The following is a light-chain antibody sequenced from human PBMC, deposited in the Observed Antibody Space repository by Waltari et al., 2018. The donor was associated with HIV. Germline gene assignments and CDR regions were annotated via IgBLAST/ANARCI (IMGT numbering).Light chain of an antibody. Sequence: EIVMTQSPATLSVSPGGRATLSCRASQSVSTNLAWYQQKPGQAPRLLISDASSRATGVPARFSGSASGTEFTLTISNLQSEDFAVYYCQQYHNWPPLTFGQGTKVEIK. CDR3: QQYHNWPPLT. J-gene: IGKJ1*01. V-gene: IGKV3-15*01. CDR1: QSVSTN. CDR2: DAS.